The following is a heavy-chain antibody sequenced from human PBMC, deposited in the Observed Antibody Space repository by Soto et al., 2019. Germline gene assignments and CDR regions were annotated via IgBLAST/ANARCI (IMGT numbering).Heavy chain of an antibody. D-gene: IGHD5-18*01. V-gene: IGHV3-9*01. CDR2: ISWNSGTR. J-gene: IGHJ4*02. CDR1: GFTFDIYA. CDR3: AKELGGYSYGYELDH. Sequence: EVQLVDSGGGLVQPGRSLRLSCAASGFTFDIYAMHWVRQAPGKGLEWVSSISWNSGTRGYADSVKGRFTISRDNAKNSLYLPMDSLRTEDTACYYCAKELGGYSYGYELDHWGQGTLVAVSS.